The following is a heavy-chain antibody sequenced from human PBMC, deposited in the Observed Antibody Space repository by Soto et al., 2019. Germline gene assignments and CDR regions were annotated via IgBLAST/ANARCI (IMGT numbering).Heavy chain of an antibody. D-gene: IGHD5-12*01. J-gene: IGHJ4*02. V-gene: IGHV4-59*08. CDR2: IYYSGST. Sequence: PSETLSLTCTVSGGSISSYYWSWIRQPPGKGLEWIGYIYYSGSTNYNPSLKSRVTISVDTSKNQFSLKLSSVTAADTAVYYCARRGYDGFDYWGQGTLVTVSS. CDR1: GGSISSYY. CDR3: ARRGYDGFDY.